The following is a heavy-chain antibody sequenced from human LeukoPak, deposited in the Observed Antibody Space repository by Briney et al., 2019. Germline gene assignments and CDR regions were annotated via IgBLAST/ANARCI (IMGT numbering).Heavy chain of an antibody. D-gene: IGHD1-26*01. Sequence: SVKVSCKASGYTFTSYGISWVRQAPGQGLEWMGGIIPIFGTANYAQKFQGRVTITADESTSTAYMELSSLRSEDTAVYYCARGGELLRFDYWGQGTLVTVSS. CDR2: IIPIFGTA. J-gene: IGHJ4*02. CDR3: ARGGELLRFDY. CDR1: GYTFTSYG. V-gene: IGHV1-69*13.